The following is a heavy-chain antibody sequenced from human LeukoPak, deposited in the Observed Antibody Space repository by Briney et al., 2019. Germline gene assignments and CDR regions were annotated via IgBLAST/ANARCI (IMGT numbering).Heavy chain of an antibody. CDR3: AGGRSGGDWFDS. Sequence: PSETLSLTCTVSGGSISSTTYYWGWIRQPPGKGLEWIGYNHYTGSTNPNPSLKRRVTMSVDTSKNQFSLKLSSVTAADTAVYYWAGGRSGGDWFDSWGQGTLVTVSS. CDR2: NHYTGST. CDR1: GGSISSTTYY. V-gene: IGHV4-61*05. D-gene: IGHD3-10*01. J-gene: IGHJ5*01.